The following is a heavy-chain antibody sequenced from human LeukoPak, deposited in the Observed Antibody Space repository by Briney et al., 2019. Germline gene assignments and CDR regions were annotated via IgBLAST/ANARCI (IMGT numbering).Heavy chain of an antibody. D-gene: IGHD6-19*01. V-gene: IGHV4-59*08. CDR3: ATYGAVAGTWGTIDY. CDR1: GGSISSYY. J-gene: IGHJ4*02. CDR2: IYYSGST. Sequence: PSETLSLTCTVSGGSISSYYWSWIRQPPGKGLEWIGYIYYSGSTNYNPSLKSRVTISVDTSKNQFSLKLSSVTAADTAVYYCATYGAVAGTWGTIDYWGQGTLVTVSS.